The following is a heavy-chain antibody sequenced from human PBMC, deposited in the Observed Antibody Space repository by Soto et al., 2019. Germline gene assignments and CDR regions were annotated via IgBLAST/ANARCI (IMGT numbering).Heavy chain of an antibody. Sequence: SETLSLTCAVSGGSISSSNWWRWVRQPPGKGLEWIGEIYHSGSTNYNPSLKSRVTISVDKSKNQFSLKLSSVTAADTAVYYCARENYCSSTSCYTNYYYYGMDVWGQGTTVTVSS. CDR2: IYHSGST. J-gene: IGHJ6*02. CDR3: ARENYCSSTSCYTNYYYYGMDV. V-gene: IGHV4-4*02. CDR1: GGSISSSNW. D-gene: IGHD2-2*02.